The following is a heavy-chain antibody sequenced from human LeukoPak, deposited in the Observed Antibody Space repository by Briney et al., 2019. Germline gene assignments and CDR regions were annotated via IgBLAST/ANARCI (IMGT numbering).Heavy chain of an antibody. Sequence: SETLSLNSTVSGGFSSSGSYYWSWTRQPAGKCLEWIGRIYTSGSTNYNPSLKSRVTISVDTSKNQFSLKLSSVTAADTAVYYCARSYDFWSGYYPFYYFDYWGQGTLVTVSS. J-gene: IGHJ4*02. CDR2: IYTSGST. CDR3: ARSYDFWSGYYPFYYFDY. V-gene: IGHV4-61*02. CDR1: GGFSSSGSYY. D-gene: IGHD3-3*01.